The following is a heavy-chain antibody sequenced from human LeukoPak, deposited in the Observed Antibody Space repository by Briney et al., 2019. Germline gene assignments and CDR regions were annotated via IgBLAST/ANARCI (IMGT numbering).Heavy chain of an antibody. Sequence: SETLSLTCTVSGGSISSYYWSWIRQPPGKGLEWIGYIYYSGSTNYNPSLKSRVTISVVTSKNQFSLKLSSVTAADTAVYYCARQGRYCSSTSCYVWFDPWGQGTLVTVSS. D-gene: IGHD2-2*01. CDR2: IYYSGST. CDR3: ARQGRYCSSTSCYVWFDP. J-gene: IGHJ5*02. CDR1: GGSISSYY. V-gene: IGHV4-59*08.